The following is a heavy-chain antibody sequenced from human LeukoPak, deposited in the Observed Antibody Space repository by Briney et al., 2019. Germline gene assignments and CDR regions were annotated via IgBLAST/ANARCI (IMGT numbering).Heavy chain of an antibody. D-gene: IGHD5-24*01. J-gene: IGHJ6*02. CDR2: IYNGGST. CDR1: GFTSSSNY. V-gene: IGHV3-53*01. Sequence: GSLRLSCAASGFTSSSNYMSWVRQAPGQGLGWVSVIYNGGSTYYADTVKGRFTISRDNSKNTRYLQITSLRAEDTAVYYCTRVGREMATGYYYYYGMDVWGQGTTVTVSS. CDR3: TRVGREMATGYYYYYGMDV.